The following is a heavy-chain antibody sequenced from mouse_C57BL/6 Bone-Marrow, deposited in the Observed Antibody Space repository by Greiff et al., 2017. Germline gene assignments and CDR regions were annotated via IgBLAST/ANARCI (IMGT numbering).Heavy chain of an antibody. CDR1: GFNIKDYY. D-gene: IGHD2-14*01. CDR3: TIWVRQERGGALAMGC. CDR2: IDPEDGDT. V-gene: IGHV14-1*01. J-gene: IGHJ4*01. Sequence: VQLQQSGAELVRPGASVKLSCTASGFNIKDYYMHWVKQRPEQGLEWIGRIDPEDGDTEYAPKFQGKATMTADTSSNTAYLQLSSLTSEDTAVYYCTIWVRQERGGALAMGCWGHGTSVTAS.